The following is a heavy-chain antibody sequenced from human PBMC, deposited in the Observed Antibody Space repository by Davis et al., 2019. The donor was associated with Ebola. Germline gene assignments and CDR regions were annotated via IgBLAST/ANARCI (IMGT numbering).Heavy chain of an antibody. D-gene: IGHD3-16*01. CDR1: GGSVSGYY. J-gene: IGHJ5*02. V-gene: IGHV4-59*02. CDR3: ARDSNNYAAWFDP. CDR2: MYYSGGT. Sequence: MPSDTLSLTFTVSGGSVSGYYWSWIRQSPGQGLEWIGYMYYSGGTKYNPSLKGRVSMSLDRSKNHFTLTLRSVSAADTAVYYCARDSNNYAAWFDPWGQGTLVTVSS.